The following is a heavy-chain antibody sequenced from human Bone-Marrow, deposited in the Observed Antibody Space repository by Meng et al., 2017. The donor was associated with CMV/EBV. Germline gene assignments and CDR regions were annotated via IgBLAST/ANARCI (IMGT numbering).Heavy chain of an antibody. CDR3: TRDNEGFNGVWYDAYDV. D-gene: IGHD2-15*01. CDR1: SFSLSNYW. Sequence: GGPLRLSCEASSFSLSNYWMTWVRLAPGKGLEWVANIRQDESETHYVDSVEGRFTISRDNAKNLLFLQMNNLRVEDTAMYYCTRDNEGFNGVWYDAYDVWGQGTKVTVSS. V-gene: IGHV3-7*01. CDR2: IRQDESET. J-gene: IGHJ3*01.